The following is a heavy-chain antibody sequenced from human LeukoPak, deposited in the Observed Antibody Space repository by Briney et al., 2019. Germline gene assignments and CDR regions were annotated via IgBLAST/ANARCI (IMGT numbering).Heavy chain of an antibody. CDR2: ISLDGSNE. Sequence: GKSLRLSCAASGFTFSSYGMNWVRQPPGKGLEWVAAISLDGSNEFYADSVKGRFTISRDNSKNTLFLQMNTLRADDTAVYYYAKVTNFYFYYGMDVWGQGTSVTVSS. CDR3: AKVTNFYFYYGMDV. J-gene: IGHJ6*02. CDR1: GFTFSSYG. V-gene: IGHV3-30*18.